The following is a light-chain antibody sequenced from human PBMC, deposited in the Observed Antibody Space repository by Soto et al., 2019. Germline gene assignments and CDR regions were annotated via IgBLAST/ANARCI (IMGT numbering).Light chain of an antibody. V-gene: IGKV1-39*01. CDR2: SAS. Sequence: DIQMTQSPSSLSASIGDRVTITCRASQCISRFLNWYQHKPGKAPKLLIYSASSLQSGVPSRFSGSGSGTDFTLTISSLQPEDSATYYCQQSYNRYTFGQGTRLEIK. CDR3: QQSYNRYT. CDR1: QCISRF. J-gene: IGKJ2*01.